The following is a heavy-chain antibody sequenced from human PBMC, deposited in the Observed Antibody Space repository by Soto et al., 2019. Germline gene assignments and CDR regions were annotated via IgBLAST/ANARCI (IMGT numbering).Heavy chain of an antibody. CDR2: ISSSSSTI. Sequence: GGSLRLSCAASGFTFSSYSMNWVRQAPGKGLEWVSYISSSSSTIYYADSVKGRFTISRDNAKNSLYLQMNSLRDEDTAVYYCAREGLVVVTDNDAFDIWGQGTMVTVSS. CDR3: AREGLVVVTDNDAFDI. V-gene: IGHV3-48*02. CDR1: GFTFSSYS. D-gene: IGHD2-21*02. J-gene: IGHJ3*02.